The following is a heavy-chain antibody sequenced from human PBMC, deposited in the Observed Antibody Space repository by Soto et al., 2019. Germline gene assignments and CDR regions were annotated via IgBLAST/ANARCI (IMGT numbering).Heavy chain of an antibody. CDR1: GGSISSGDYY. D-gene: IGHD3-9*01. J-gene: IGHJ5*02. CDR2: IYYSGST. V-gene: IGHV4-30-4*01. Sequence: PSETLSLTCTVSGGSISSGDYYWSWIRQPPGKGLEWIGYIYYSGSTYYNPSLKSRVTISVDTSKNQFSLKLSSVTAADTAVYYCTGNVLRYFDWPRGGNWFDPWGQGTLVTVSS. CDR3: TGNVLRYFDWPRGGNWFDP.